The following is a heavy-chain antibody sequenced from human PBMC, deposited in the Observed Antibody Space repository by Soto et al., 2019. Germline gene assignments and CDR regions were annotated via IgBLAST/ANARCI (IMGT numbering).Heavy chain of an antibody. CDR2: IWYDGGNK. V-gene: IGHV3-33*01. CDR3: ARDTDIVATLGWFYYYGMDV. D-gene: IGHD5-12*01. Sequence: GGSLRLSCAVSGFTFSNFAMHWVRQAPGKGLEWVSVIWYDGGNKYYADSVKGRFTISEDNSKKTLFLQMNSLRAEDTAVYYCARDTDIVATLGWFYYYGMDVWGQGTTVTVSS. CDR1: GFTFSNFA. J-gene: IGHJ6*02.